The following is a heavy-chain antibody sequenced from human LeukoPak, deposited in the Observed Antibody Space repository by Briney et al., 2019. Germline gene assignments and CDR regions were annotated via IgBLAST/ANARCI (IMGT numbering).Heavy chain of an antibody. V-gene: IGHV3-7*05. CDR1: GFIFTNYW. CDR2: IKPDGTGK. D-gene: IGHD3-3*01. J-gene: IGHJ4*02. CDR3: VKDHHHGLTVYYFGY. Sequence: GGSLRLSCAASGFIFTNYWMSWVRQAPGKGLEWVANIKPDGTGKYYVDSVKGRFTISRDNAKNSLYLQMNSLRAEDTAVYYCVKDHHHGLTVYYFGYWGQGTLVTVSS.